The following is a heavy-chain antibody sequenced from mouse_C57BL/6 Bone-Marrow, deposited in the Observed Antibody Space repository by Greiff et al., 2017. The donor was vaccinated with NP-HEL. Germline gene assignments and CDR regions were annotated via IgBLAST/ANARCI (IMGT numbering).Heavy chain of an antibody. CDR3: TTGGSSPYAMDY. D-gene: IGHD1-1*01. CDR1: GYTFTSYW. V-gene: IGHV14-4*01. J-gene: IGHJ4*01. Sequence: VQLQQPGAELVMPGASVKLSCKASGYTFTSYWMHWVKQRPEQGLEWIGWIDPENGDTEYASKFQGKATITADTSSNTAYLQLSSLTSEDTAVYYCTTGGSSPYAMDYWGQGTSVTVSS. CDR2: IDPENGDT.